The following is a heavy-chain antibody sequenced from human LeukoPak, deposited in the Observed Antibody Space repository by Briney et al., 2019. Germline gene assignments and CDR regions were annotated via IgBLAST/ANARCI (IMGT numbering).Heavy chain of an antibody. V-gene: IGHV3-7*01. CDR3: ARVGGSYIIDY. CDR1: GFTFSTYW. J-gene: IGHJ4*02. Sequence: GALRLSCAASGFTFSTYWMSWVRQAPGKGLEWVANIKRDGSERYYVDSVKGRFTISRDNAKNSLYLQMNSLRAEDTAVYYCARVGGSYIIDYWGQGTLVTVSS. CDR2: IKRDGSER. D-gene: IGHD1-26*01.